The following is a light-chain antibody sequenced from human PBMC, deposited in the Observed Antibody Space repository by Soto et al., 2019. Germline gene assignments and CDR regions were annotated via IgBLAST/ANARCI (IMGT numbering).Light chain of an antibody. Sequence: EIVFAHSPAPPSFSSGERATHSYTASQSVSSYLAWYQQKPGQAPRLLIYDASNRATGIPDRFSGSGSGTDFTLTISRLEPEDFAVYYCQKRSNWPPITFGQGTRLEIK. CDR2: DAS. J-gene: IGKJ5*01. CDR3: QKRSNWPPIT. CDR1: QSVSSY. V-gene: IGKV3-11*01.